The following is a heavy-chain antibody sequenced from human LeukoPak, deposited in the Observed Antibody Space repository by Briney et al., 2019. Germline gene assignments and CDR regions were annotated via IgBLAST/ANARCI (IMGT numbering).Heavy chain of an antibody. CDR1: GGFISSSSYY. D-gene: IGHD5-24*01. CDR3: ARHRRDGYNTYYFDY. CDR2: IYYSGST. J-gene: IGHJ4*02. V-gene: IGHV4-39*01. Sequence: SETLSLTCTVSGGFISSSSYYWGWIRQPPGKGLEWIGSIYYSGSTYYNPSPKSRVTISVDTSKNQFSLKLSSVTAADTAVYYCARHRRDGYNTYYFDYWGQGTLVTVSS.